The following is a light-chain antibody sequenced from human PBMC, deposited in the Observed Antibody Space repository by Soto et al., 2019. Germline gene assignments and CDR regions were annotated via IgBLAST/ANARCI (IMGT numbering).Light chain of an antibody. Sequence: DIVMTQSPDSLAVSLGERATINCKSSQSVLYSSNNKNYLAWYQQKPGQPPKLLIYWASTRESGVPDRFSGSGSGTDFPHTISRLQAEDGAVYYCQQYYSTPRTFGQGTKLEIK. CDR2: WAS. CDR1: QSVLYSSNNKNY. V-gene: IGKV4-1*01. CDR3: QQYYSTPRT. J-gene: IGKJ2*02.